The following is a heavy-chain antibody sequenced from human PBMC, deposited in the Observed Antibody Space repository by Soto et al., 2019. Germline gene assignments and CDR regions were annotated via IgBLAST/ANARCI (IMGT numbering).Heavy chain of an antibody. CDR1: GFTFSGSA. CDR2: IRSKANSYAT. J-gene: IGHJ6*03. Sequence: GGSLRLSCAASGFTFSGSAMHWVRQASGKGLEWVGRIRSKANSYATAYAASVKGRFTISRDDSKKTAYLQMNSLKTEDTAVYYCTRPGFSIAAAGISNGLQYYYYMDVWGKGTTVTVSS. D-gene: IGHD6-13*01. V-gene: IGHV3-73*01. CDR3: TRPGFSIAAAGISNGLQYYYYMDV.